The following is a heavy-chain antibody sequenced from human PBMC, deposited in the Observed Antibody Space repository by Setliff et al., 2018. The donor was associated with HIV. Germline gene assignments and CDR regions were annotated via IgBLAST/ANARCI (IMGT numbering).Heavy chain of an antibody. CDR2: IYTSGST. J-gene: IGHJ3*02. CDR3: ARVGQQQLVLNDAFDI. Sequence: SETLSLTCTVSGGSISSYYWSWIRQPAGKGLVWIGRIYTSGSTNYNPSLKSRVTMSVDTSRNQFSLKLSSVTAADTAVYYCARVGQQQLVLNDAFDIWGQGTMVTVSS. V-gene: IGHV4-4*07. CDR1: GGSISSYY. D-gene: IGHD6-13*01.